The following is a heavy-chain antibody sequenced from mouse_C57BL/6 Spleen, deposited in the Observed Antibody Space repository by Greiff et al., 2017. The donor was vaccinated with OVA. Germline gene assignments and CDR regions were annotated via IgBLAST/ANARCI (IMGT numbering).Heavy chain of an antibody. CDR1: GYTFTSYW. D-gene: IGHD2-3*01. V-gene: IGHV1-64*01. J-gene: IGHJ2*01. CDR3: ALYDGYYGDFDY. CDR2: IHPNSGST. Sequence: QVQLQPPGAELVKPGASVKLSCKASGYTFTSYWMHWVKQRPGQGLEWIGMIHPNSGSTNYNEKFKSKATLTVDKSSSTAYMKLSSLTSEDSAVYDCALYDGYYGDFDYWGQGATLTVSS.